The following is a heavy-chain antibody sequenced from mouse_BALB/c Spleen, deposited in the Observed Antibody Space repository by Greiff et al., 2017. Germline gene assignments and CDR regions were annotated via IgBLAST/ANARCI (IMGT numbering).Heavy chain of an antibody. J-gene: IGHJ4*01. CDR1: GFSLTDYG. D-gene: IGHD1-1*01. V-gene: IGHV2-6-5*01. Sequence: VKLMESGPGLVAPSQSLSITCTVSGFSLTDYGVSWIRQPPGKGLEWLGVIWGGGSTYYNSALKSRLSISKDNSKSQVFLKMNSLQTDDTAMYYCAKVNYYGSSYDAMDYWGQGTSVTVSS. CDR2: IWGGGST. CDR3: AKVNYYGSSYDAMDY.